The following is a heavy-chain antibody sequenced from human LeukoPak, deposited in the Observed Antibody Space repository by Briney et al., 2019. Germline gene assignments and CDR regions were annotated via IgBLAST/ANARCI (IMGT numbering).Heavy chain of an antibody. J-gene: IGHJ4*02. Sequence: PSETLSLTCTVYGGSISSGGYYWSWIRQHPGKGLEWIGYIYYSGSTYYNPSLKSRVTISVDTSKNQFSLKLSSVTAADTAVYYRARKNYYDSSGYLDYWGQGTLVTVSS. CDR3: ARKNYYDSSGYLDY. D-gene: IGHD3-22*01. V-gene: IGHV4-31*03. CDR2: IYYSGST. CDR1: GGSISSGGYY.